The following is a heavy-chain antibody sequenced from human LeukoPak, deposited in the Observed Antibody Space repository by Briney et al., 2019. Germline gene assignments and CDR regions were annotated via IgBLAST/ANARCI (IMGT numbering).Heavy chain of an antibody. V-gene: IGHV3-30-3*01. CDR3: AREGPSPVVPVTHWFDP. Sequence: GGSLRLSCVASGFIFRNYAIHWVRQAPGKGLEWVAVISYDGSNSYYANSVKGRLTVSRDNSKNTLSLQMSSLRPEDTAVYYCAREGPSPVVPVTHWFDPWGQGTLVSVSS. CDR2: ISYDGSNS. CDR1: GFIFRNYA. J-gene: IGHJ5*02. D-gene: IGHD2-2*01.